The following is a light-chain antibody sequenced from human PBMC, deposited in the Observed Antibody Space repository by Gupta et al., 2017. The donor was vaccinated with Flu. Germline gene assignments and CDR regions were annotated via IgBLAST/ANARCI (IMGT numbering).Light chain of an antibody. Sequence: SSSNIGSDYVSWYQQVPGTAPTLLIYRNDQRPSGVPDLFSGSKSGTSASLAISGLRSEDEADYYCTAWDDSLSGYVFGTGTKVTVL. CDR2: RND. J-gene: IGLJ1*01. CDR1: SSNIGSDY. CDR3: TAWDDSLSGYV. V-gene: IGLV1-47*01.